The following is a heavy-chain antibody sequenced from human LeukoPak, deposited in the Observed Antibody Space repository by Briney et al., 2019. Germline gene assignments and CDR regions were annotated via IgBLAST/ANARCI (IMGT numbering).Heavy chain of an antibody. V-gene: IGHV3-23*01. Sequence: PGGSLRLSCAASGFIFSRYGMHWVRQAPGKGLQWVSTITASGTDTFYADSVKGRFTISRDNSKNTLSLQMNSLRAEDTALYYCAKYSSGWVNDYWGQGTLVTVSS. J-gene: IGHJ4*02. D-gene: IGHD6-19*01. CDR1: GFIFSRYG. CDR2: ITASGTDT. CDR3: AKYSSGWVNDY.